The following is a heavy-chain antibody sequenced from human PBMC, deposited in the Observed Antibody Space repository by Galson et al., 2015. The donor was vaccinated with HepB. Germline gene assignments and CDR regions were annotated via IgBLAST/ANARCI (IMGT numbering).Heavy chain of an antibody. Sequence: SLRLSCAASGFTFSSYGMHWVRQAPGKGLEWVAVISYDGSNKYYADSVKGRFTISRDNSKNTLFLHMNSLRAEDTAVYYCARAGYSYGFDYFDYWGQGTLVTVSS. D-gene: IGHD5-18*01. CDR1: GFTFSSYG. J-gene: IGHJ4*02. CDR3: ARAGYSYGFDYFDY. V-gene: IGHV3-30*03. CDR2: ISYDGSNK.